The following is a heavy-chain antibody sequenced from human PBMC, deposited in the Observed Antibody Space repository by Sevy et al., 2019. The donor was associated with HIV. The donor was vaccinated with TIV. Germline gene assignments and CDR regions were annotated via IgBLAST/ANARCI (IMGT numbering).Heavy chain of an antibody. CDR1: GGSISSYY. Sequence: SETLSLTCTVSGGSISSYYWSWIRQPAGKGLEWIGRIYTSGSTNYNPSLKSRVTMSVDTSKNLFSLKLSSVTAADTAVYYCARGVYYGSGSRSTYYYYYGMDVWGQGTTVTVSS. CDR2: IYTSGST. J-gene: IGHJ6*02. D-gene: IGHD3-10*01. V-gene: IGHV4-4*07. CDR3: ARGVYYGSGSRSTYYYYYGMDV.